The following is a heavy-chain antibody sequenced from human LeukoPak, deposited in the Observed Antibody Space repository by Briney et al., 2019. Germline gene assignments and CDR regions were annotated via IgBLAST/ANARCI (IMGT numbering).Heavy chain of an antibody. Sequence: SETLSLTCTVSGGSISSTTHYWSWIRQPPGKGLEWIGSMHYSGIIYYNPSLKSRVTISVDTSKNQFSLKLTSVTAADTAVYYCARDPGTIFGVVSHYYYIDVWGKGTTVTVSS. CDR1: GGSISSTTHY. CDR2: MHYSGII. CDR3: ARDPGTIFGVVSHYYYIDV. D-gene: IGHD3-3*01. V-gene: IGHV4-39*02. J-gene: IGHJ6*03.